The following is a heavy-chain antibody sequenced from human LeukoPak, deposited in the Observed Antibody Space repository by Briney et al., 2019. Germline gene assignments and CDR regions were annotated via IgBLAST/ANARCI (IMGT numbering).Heavy chain of an antibody. D-gene: IGHD3-22*01. J-gene: IGHJ4*02. V-gene: IGHV3-23*01. Sequence: GGSLRLSCAASGFTFNTYAMTWVRQAAGEGLEWVSSISDSGGSTFYADSVKGRFTISRDNSNNWVYLQMNSLRAEDMAIYYCARVGSSGYYAFDYWGQGTLVTVSS. CDR1: GFTFNTYA. CDR3: ARVGSSGYYAFDY. CDR2: ISDSGGST.